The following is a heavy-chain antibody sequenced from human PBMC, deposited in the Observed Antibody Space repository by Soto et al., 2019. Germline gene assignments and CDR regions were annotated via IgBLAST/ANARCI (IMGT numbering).Heavy chain of an antibody. V-gene: IGHV3-9*01. CDR1: GFTFDSYA. Sequence: PGGSLRLSCAASGFTFDSYAMHWVRQAPGKGLEWVSGLNWNSGDIGYADSVRGRFTISRDNAENSLYLQMNSLRAEDTAFYYCAKDMSGYPPYYFDYWGQGTLVTVSS. CDR2: LNWNSGDI. D-gene: IGHD3-3*01. J-gene: IGHJ4*02. CDR3: AKDMSGYPPYYFDY.